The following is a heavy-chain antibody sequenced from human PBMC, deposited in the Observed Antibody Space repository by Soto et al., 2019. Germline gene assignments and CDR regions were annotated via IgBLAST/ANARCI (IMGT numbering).Heavy chain of an antibody. CDR3: ARASISGCVDSSSPAWLDP. J-gene: IGHJ5*02. D-gene: IGHD3-22*01. V-gene: IGHV4-31*03. Sequence: SETLSLTCTVSGGSISNANYYWSWIRHHPGKGLEWIGYIYYTGTTYYSPSLESRVAISVDTSQNQFSLKLGAVTAAATAVYFCARASISGCVDSSSPAWLDPWGQETRVTVSS. CDR2: IYYTGTT. CDR1: GGSISNANYY.